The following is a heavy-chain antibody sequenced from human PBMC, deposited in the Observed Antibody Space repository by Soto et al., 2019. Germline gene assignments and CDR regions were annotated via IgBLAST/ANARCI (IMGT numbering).Heavy chain of an antibody. V-gene: IGHV3-11*01. CDR1: GFPFSDSY. CDR2: ITFSGNTV. Sequence: GGSLILSCAASGFPFSDSYMIWLRPAPGKGLEWISYITFSGNTVYYADSLKGRFTISRDNAKNSLYLQMNRLRAEDTAVYYCARVSWREKYGMDVWGQGATVTVS. CDR3: ARVSWREKYGMDV. J-gene: IGHJ6*02.